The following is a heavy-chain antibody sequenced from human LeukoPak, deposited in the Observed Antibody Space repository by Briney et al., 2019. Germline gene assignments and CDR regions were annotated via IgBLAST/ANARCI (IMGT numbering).Heavy chain of an antibody. V-gene: IGHV1-18*01. Sequence: ASVKVSCKASGYTFTSYGITWVRQAPGQGLEWMGWISPYNGKTNYTQKLQGRVTMTTDTSTSTDFMELRSLRSDDTAVYYCARTVTATSLLFDFWGQGTLVTVSS. D-gene: IGHD2-21*02. CDR1: GYTFTSYG. J-gene: IGHJ4*02. CDR2: ISPYNGKT. CDR3: ARTVTATSLLFDF.